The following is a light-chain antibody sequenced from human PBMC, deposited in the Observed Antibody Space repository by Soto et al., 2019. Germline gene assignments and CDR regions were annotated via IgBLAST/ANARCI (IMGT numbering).Light chain of an antibody. CDR1: QTVNGNY. V-gene: IGKV3-20*01. CDR3: QQCGSLPGT. Sequence: ETVLTQSPGTLSLSPGERATLSCRASQTVNGNYLGWYQQKPGQAPRLLSYGTSSRATGIPDRFSGSGSGTDFTLTISRLEPEDFAVYYCQQCGSLPGTFGQGTRVDIK. CDR2: GTS. J-gene: IGKJ1*01.